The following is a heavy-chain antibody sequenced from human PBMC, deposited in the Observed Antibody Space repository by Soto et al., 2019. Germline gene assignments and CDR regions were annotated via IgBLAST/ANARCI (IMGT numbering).Heavy chain of an antibody. J-gene: IGHJ6*02. CDR2: IWYDASNK. CDR3: ARGGMDLITNYYYGMDV. V-gene: IGHV3-33*01. Sequence: QGRLVESGGGVVQPGGSLRVSCAASGFIFSDYGMQWARQAPGKGLEWVAVIWYDASNKYYGDSVKGRFVISRDNSNNMLYLQMNGLRVEDTAVYYCARGGMDLITNYYYGMDVWGQGTTVTVSS. D-gene: IGHD3-10*01. CDR1: GFIFSDYG.